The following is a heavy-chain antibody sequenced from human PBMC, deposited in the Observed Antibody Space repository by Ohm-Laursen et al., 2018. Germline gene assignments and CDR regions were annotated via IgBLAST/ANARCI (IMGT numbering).Heavy chain of an antibody. J-gene: IGHJ4*02. CDR1: GGSFSGYY. Sequence: GTLSLTCAVYGGSFSGYYWSWIRQPPGKGLEWIGEINHSGSTNYNPSLKSRVTISVDTSKNQFSLKLSSVTAADTAVYYCARLNQLVQDFDYWGQGTLVTVSS. V-gene: IGHV4-34*01. CDR2: INHSGST. D-gene: IGHD6-13*01. CDR3: ARLNQLVQDFDY.